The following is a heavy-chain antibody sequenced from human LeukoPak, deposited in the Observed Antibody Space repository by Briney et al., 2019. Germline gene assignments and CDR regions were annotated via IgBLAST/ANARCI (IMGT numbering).Heavy chain of an antibody. CDR1: GYTFTSYG. Sequence: ASVKISCTASGYTFTSYGISWVRQAPGQGLEWMGWISAYNGNTNYAQKLQGRVTMTTDTSTSTAYMELRSLRSDDTAVYYCARVGALWFGELLSPPDYFDYWGQGTLVTVSS. CDR2: ISAYNGNT. V-gene: IGHV1-18*01. D-gene: IGHD3-10*01. CDR3: ARVGALWFGELLSPPDYFDY. J-gene: IGHJ4*02.